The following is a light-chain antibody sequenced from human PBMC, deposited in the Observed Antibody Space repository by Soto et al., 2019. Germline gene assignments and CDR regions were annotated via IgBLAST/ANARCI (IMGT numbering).Light chain of an antibody. Sequence: QSVLTQPPSVSGAPGLRVTISCTGTSSNIGADYDVHWYRQLPETAPKLLIYGNNNRPSGVSKRFFGSKSGTSASLAITGLQPDDEADYYCQSYDSSLSAVVFGGGTKLTVL. V-gene: IGLV1-40*01. J-gene: IGLJ2*01. CDR1: SSNIGADYD. CDR2: GNN. CDR3: QSYDSSLSAVV.